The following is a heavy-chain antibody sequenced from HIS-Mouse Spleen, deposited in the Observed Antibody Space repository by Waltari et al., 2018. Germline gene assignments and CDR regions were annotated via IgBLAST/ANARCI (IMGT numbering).Heavy chain of an antibody. CDR3: ARIAEGYSSGWYAFDY. J-gene: IGHJ4*02. D-gene: IGHD6-19*01. CDR2: IDWDDDK. V-gene: IGHV2-70*15. CDR1: GFSLSTSGMC. Sequence: QVTLRESGPALVKPTQTLTLTCTFSGFSLSTSGMCVICIRQPPGKALEWLARIDWDDDKYYSTSLKTRLTISKDTSKNQVVLTMTNMDPVDTATYYCARIAEGYSSGWYAFDYWGQGTLVTVSS.